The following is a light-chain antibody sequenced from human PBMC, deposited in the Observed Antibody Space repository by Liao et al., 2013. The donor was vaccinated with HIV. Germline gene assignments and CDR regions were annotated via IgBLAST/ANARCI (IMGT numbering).Light chain of an antibody. CDR1: NFGSKS. V-gene: IGLV3-25*03. J-gene: IGLJ3*02. Sequence: SYVLTQPPAVSVAPGKTARFTCGGNNFGSKSVHWYQQKPGQAPVLLIYKDSERPSGIPERFSGSSSGTTVTLTISGVQAEDEADYYCQSADSSATCPVFGGGTKLTVL. CDR2: KDS. CDR3: QSADSSATCPV.